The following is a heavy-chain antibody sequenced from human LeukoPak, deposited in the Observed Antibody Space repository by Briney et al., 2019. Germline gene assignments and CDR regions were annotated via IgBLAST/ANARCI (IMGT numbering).Heavy chain of an antibody. V-gene: IGHV3-7*01. CDR2: IRQDGSEK. Sequence: GGSLRLSCAASGFTFTDYWMSWVRQAPGKGLEWVANIRQDGSEKFYVDSVKGRFTISRDNAKNSLYLQMNSLRAEDTAVYYCARHLYYFEHWGQGTLVTVSA. J-gene: IGHJ4*02. CDR1: GFTFTDYW. CDR3: ARHLYYFEH.